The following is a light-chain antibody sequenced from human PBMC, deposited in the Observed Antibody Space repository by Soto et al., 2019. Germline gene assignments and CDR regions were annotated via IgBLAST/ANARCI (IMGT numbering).Light chain of an antibody. Sequence: VFTKSPGTLSFSTGERATLSYRSSQSVSSYLAWYQQKPGQAPRLLIYDASNRATGIPARFSGSGSGTDFTLTISSLEPEDFAVYYCQQRSNWPPSITFGQGTRLEI. CDR3: QQRSNWPPSIT. CDR1: QSVSSY. V-gene: IGKV3-11*01. J-gene: IGKJ5*01. CDR2: DAS.